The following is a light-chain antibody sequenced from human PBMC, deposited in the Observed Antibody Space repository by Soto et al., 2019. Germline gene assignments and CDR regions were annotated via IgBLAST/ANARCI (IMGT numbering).Light chain of an antibody. CDR3: QQCNNWPLT. J-gene: IGKJ4*01. CDR2: DAS. CDR1: QTVRSL. V-gene: IGKV3-11*01. Sequence: EIVLTQSPGTLSLSPGERATLSCRASQTVRSLLAWYQQKPGQAPRLLIYDASNRATGIPARFSGSGSGTDFTLTSSSLEPEDFAVYYCQQCNNWPLTFGGGTKVEIK.